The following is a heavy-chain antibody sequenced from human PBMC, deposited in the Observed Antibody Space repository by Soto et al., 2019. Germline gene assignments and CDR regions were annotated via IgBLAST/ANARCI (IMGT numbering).Heavy chain of an antibody. CDR1: GGTFSSFA. CDR3: ARARGGRARSDDFWCGSFDA. J-gene: IGHJ4*02. Sequence: QVQLVQSGAEVKRPGSSVKVSCKASGGTFSSFAISWVRQAPGQGLEWMGGLIPIFDTTNHAQKFQGRVTITTDTSTSTAYMEVSSLRSEDTAVYYCARARGGRARSDDFWCGSFDAWGQGTLVSVSS. D-gene: IGHD3-3*01. CDR2: LIPIFDTT. V-gene: IGHV1-69*06.